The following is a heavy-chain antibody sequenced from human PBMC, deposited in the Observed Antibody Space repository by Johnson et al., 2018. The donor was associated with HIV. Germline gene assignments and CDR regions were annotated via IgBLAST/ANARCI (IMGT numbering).Heavy chain of an antibody. CDR3: ARPADYGDYSRDAFDI. D-gene: IGHD4-17*01. CDR1: GFTFGIYG. V-gene: IGHV3-30*03. J-gene: IGHJ3*02. Sequence: QMLLVESGGGVVQPGTSLRLSCAASGFTFGIYGMPWVRQAPGKGLEWVAIISYGGTYKYYADSVKGRFTISRDNAKNSLYLQMNSLRVEDTALYYCARPADYGDYSRDAFDIWGQGTMVTVSS. CDR2: ISYGGTYK.